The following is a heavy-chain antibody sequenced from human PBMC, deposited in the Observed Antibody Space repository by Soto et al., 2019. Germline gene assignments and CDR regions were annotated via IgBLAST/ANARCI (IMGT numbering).Heavy chain of an antibody. CDR1: GFTFSSYG. CDR3: AKDRAASGPSGYMDV. CDR2: ISYDGSNK. Sequence: GGSLRLSCAASGFTFSSYGMHWVRQAPGKGLEWVAVISYDGSNKYYADSVKGRFTISRDNSKNTLYLQMNSLRAEDTAVYYCAKDRAASGPSGYMDVWGKGTTVTVS. J-gene: IGHJ6*03. D-gene: IGHD6-13*01. V-gene: IGHV3-30*18.